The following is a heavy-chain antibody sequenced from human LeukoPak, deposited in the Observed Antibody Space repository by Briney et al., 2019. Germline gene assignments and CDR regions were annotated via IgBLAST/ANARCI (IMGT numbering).Heavy chain of an antibody. V-gene: IGHV3-23*01. CDR2: ISESGGST. Sequence: PGGSLRLSCADSGFTFSSHAMSWVRQAPGKGLEWVSGISESGGSTYYADSVKGRFTISRDNSKNTVDLQMTSLRAEDTAVYYCAKRGGHSVFDIWGQGTMVTVSS. CDR1: GFTFSSHA. J-gene: IGHJ3*02. D-gene: IGHD3-16*01. CDR3: AKRGGHSVFDI.